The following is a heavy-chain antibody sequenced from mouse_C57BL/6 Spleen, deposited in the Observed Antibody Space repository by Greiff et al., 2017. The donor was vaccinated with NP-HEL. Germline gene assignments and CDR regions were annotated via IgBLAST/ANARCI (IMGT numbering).Heavy chain of an antibody. D-gene: IGHD2-4*01. Sequence: EVMLVESGGGLVKPGGSLKLSCAASGFTFSDYGMHWVRQAPEKGLEWVAYISSGSSTIYYADTEKGRFTISRDNAKNTLFLQMTSLRSEDTAMYYCARLYYDYFYYLGYWGQGTTLPVSS. J-gene: IGHJ2*01. CDR1: GFTFSDYG. CDR2: ISSGSSTI. CDR3: ARLYYDYFYYLGY. V-gene: IGHV5-17*01.